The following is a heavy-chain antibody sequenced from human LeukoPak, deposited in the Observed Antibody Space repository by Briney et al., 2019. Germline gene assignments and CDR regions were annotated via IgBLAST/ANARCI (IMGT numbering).Heavy chain of an antibody. V-gene: IGHV3-23*01. CDR2: ISGSGGLT. Sequence: GGSLRLSCAASGFPFNSYVMTWVRQAPGKGLEWVSVISGSGGLTYHANSVKGRFTVSRDNSKNTLYLQMNSLRAEDTAVYSCAKGYYDYIWGSYRSDAFDIWGQGTMVTVSS. CDR3: AKGYYDYIWGSYRSDAFDI. CDR1: GFPFNSYV. D-gene: IGHD3-16*02. J-gene: IGHJ3*02.